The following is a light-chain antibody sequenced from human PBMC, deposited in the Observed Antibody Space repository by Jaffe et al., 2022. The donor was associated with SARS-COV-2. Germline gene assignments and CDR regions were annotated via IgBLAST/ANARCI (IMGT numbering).Light chain of an antibody. J-gene: IGLJ2*01. CDR3: ATWDDSLNGVV. CDR1: SSNIGSNT. V-gene: IGLV1-44*01. CDR2: SNN. Sequence: QSVLTQPPSTSGTPGRGVTISCSGSSSNIGSNTVKWYQQFPGAAPKLLIYSNNQRPSGVPDRFSGSKSGTSASLAISGLQSEDGADYYCATWDDSLNGVVFGGGTKLTVL.